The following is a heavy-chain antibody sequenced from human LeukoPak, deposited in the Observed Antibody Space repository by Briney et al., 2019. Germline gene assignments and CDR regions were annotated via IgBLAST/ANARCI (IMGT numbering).Heavy chain of an antibody. CDR3: ARDWFGELFQGYYMDV. V-gene: IGHV4-34*01. CDR2: IYSGST. J-gene: IGHJ6*03. Sequence: SETLSLTCAVYGGSFSGYYWSWIRQPPGKGLEWIGNIYSGSTYYNPSLKSRVTISVDTSKNQFSLQLNSVTPEDTAVYYCARDWFGELFQGYYMDVWGKGTTVTISS. CDR1: GGSFSGYY. D-gene: IGHD3-10*01.